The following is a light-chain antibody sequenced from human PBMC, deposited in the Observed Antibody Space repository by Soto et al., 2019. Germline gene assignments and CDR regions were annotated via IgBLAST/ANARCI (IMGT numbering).Light chain of an antibody. CDR2: WAS. CDR1: HSVLFGSNNS. J-gene: IGKJ4*01. Sequence: DFVMTQSPDSLAVSLGERATINCKSSHSVLFGSNNSLAWYQQKSGQPPKLLINWASTRESGSPDRFSGSGSGTDFTLNISSLQAEDVAVYYCQRYYGTPLHVGGGTQGEIK. V-gene: IGKV4-1*01. CDR3: QRYYGTPLH.